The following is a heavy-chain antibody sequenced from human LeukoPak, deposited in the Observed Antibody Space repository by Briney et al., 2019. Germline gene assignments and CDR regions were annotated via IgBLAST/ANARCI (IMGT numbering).Heavy chain of an antibody. Sequence: PSETLSLTCTVSGGSISSYYWSWIRQPPGKGLEWIGYIYYSGSTNYNPSLKSRVTISVDTSKNQFSLKLSSVTAADTAVYYCARTLWFGEGYYYYYGMDVWGQGTTVTVSS. V-gene: IGHV4-59*01. J-gene: IGHJ6*02. CDR2: IYYSGST. CDR1: GGSISSYY. D-gene: IGHD3-10*01. CDR3: ARTLWFGEGYYYYYGMDV.